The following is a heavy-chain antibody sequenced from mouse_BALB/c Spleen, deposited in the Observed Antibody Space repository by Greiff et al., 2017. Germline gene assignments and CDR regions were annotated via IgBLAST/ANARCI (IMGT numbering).Heavy chain of an antibody. V-gene: IGHV2-9*02. CDR3: ASISNWDVGFAY. CDR1: GFSLTSYG. J-gene: IGHJ3*01. Sequence: VKLMESGPGLVAPSQSLSITCTVSGFSLTSYGVHWVRQPPGKGLEWLGVIWAGGSTNYNSALMSRLSISKDNSKSQVFLKMNSLQTDDTAMYYCASISNWDVGFAYWGQGTLVTVSA. D-gene: IGHD4-1*01. CDR2: IWAGGST.